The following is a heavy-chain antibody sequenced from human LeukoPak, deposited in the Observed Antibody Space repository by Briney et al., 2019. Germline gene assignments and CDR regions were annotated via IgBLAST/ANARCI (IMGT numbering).Heavy chain of an antibody. Sequence: VASVKVSCKASGYSFTSYDINWVRQATGQGLEWMGWMNPNSGNTDYAQKFQGRVTITRNTSISTAYMELSSLKSEDTAVYYCARKPLKRPNWFDPWGQGTLVTVSS. CDR2: MNPNSGNT. J-gene: IGHJ5*02. CDR1: GYSFTSYD. CDR3: ARKPLKRPNWFDP. D-gene: IGHD1-14*01. V-gene: IGHV1-8*03.